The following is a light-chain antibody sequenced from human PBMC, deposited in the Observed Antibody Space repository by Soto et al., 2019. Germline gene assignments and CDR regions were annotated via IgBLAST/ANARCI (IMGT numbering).Light chain of an antibody. CDR2: DAS. CDR1: QSVSSY. V-gene: IGKV3-11*01. Sequence: ILLTQSPATLSLSPGERATLSCRASQSVSSYLAWYQQKPGQAPRLLIYDASNRATGIPARFSGSGSGTDFTLTISSLEPEDFAVYYCQQYGSSPQTFGQGTKVDIK. CDR3: QQYGSSPQT. J-gene: IGKJ1*01.